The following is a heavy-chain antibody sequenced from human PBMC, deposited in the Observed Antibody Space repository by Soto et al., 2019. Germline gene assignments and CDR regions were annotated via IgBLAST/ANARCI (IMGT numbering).Heavy chain of an antibody. CDR1: GFTFSSYS. D-gene: IGHD4-17*01. V-gene: IGHV3-30-3*01. CDR3: ARDRDYYGDYDKYFDY. CDR2: ISYDGINK. Sequence: GGSLRLSCAASGFTFSSYSIHWVRQAPCKGLEWVAVISYDGINKYYADSVKGRFTISRDNSKNTLYLQMNSLRAEDTAVYYCARDRDYYGDYDKYFDYWGQGTLVTVSP. J-gene: IGHJ4*02.